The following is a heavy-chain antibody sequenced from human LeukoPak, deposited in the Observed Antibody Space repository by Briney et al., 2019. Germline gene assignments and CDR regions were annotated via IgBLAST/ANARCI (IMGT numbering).Heavy chain of an antibody. CDR1: GGTFSSYA. D-gene: IGHD2-8*01. J-gene: IGHJ6*02. CDR2: IIPIFGTA. CDR3: AMAYCTNGVCYYYYGMDV. Sequence: ASVTVSCTASGGTFSSYAISWVRQAPGQGLEWMGGIIPIFGTANYAQKFQGRVTITADESTSTAYMELSSLRSEDTAVYYCAMAYCTNGVCYYYYGMDVWGQGTTVTVSS. V-gene: IGHV1-69*13.